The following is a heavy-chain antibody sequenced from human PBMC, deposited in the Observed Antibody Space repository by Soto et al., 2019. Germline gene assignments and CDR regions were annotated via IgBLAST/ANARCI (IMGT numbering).Heavy chain of an antibody. V-gene: IGHV1-69*02. J-gene: IGHJ6*02. CDR1: GRTFSSYS. CDR2: INPVIGIA. CDR3: ARGGAVAGDPNLQRYYYGMDV. D-gene: IGHD6-19*01. Sequence: QVQLVQSGAEVKKPGSSVKVSCEASGRTFSSYSIIWVRQAPGQGLEWMGRINPVIGIANYAQKFQGRVTITADKSTSTAYMDLSSLTFEDTAVYYCARGGAVAGDPNLQRYYYGMDVWGQGTTVTVSS.